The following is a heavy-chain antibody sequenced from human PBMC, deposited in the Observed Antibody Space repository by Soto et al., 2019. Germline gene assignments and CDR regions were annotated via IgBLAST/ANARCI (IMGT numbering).Heavy chain of an antibody. CDR3: ARANWYSEY. V-gene: IGHV4-59*11. J-gene: IGHJ4*02. Sequence: QVHLQESGPGLVKPSETLSLTCTVSGGSINNHYWSWIRQPPGKGLEWIGYIYYTGSTNYNPSLKNLVTMSADTSKNQCSLNLTSLTAADTAIYYCARANWYSEYWGQGTLVTVSS. CDR1: GGSINNHY. D-gene: IGHD7-27*01. CDR2: IYYTGST.